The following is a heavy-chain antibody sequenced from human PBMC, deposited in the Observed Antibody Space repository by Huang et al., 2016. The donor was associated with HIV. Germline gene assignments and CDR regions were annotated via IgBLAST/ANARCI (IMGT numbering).Heavy chain of an antibody. V-gene: IGHV4-34*01. Sequence: QVQLQQWGAGLLKPSETLSLTCAVYGGSFSGYYWSWIRQSPGKGLEWIGEINYSGNTNYNPSLKSRLTISVDTSKNQFSLKLSSVTAADTAVYYCARERMMSWLDDHDAFDIWGQGTMVTVSS. CDR3: ARERMMSWLDDHDAFDI. CDR1: GGSFSGYY. CDR2: INYSGNT. J-gene: IGHJ3*02. D-gene: IGHD1-1*01.